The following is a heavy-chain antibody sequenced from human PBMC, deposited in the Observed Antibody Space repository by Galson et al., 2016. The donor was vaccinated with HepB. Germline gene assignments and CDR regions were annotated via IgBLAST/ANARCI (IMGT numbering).Heavy chain of an antibody. CDR1: GFTVSSNY. V-gene: IGHV3-66*01. CDR2: IYSGST. Sequence: SLRLSCAASGFTVSSNYMSWVRQAPGKGLEWVSLIYSGSTYYADSVKGRFTISTDNSKNTLYLPMNSLRADDTAVYYCARDQNVWGQGTTVTVSS. J-gene: IGHJ6*02. CDR3: ARDQNV.